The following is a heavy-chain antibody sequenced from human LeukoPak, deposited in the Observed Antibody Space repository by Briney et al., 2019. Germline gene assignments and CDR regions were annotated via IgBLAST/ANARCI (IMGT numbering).Heavy chain of an antibody. CDR3: AKDFPASGWRAFDS. J-gene: IGHJ4*02. D-gene: IGHD6-19*01. Sequence: GGSLRLSCAASGFTFSISAMTWVRQAPGKGLEWVSAISGGTSGGYTFYADSVKGRFTVSKDNSKNTLFLQMNSLRVEDTAMYYCAKDFPASGWRAFDSWGQGTLVTVSS. CDR1: GFTFSISA. CDR2: ISGGTSGGYT. V-gene: IGHV3-23*01.